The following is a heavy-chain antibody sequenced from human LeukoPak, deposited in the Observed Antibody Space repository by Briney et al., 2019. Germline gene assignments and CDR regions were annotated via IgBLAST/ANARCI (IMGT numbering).Heavy chain of an antibody. V-gene: IGHV3-21*01. Sequence: GGSLRLSCAASGFTFSSYSMTWVRQAPGKGLEWVSSISSSSSYIYYADSVKGRFTISRENAKNSLYLQMNSLRAEDTAVYYCARGIGEYQLLSYYYYGMDVWGQGTTVTVSS. CDR2: ISSSSSYI. CDR3: ARGIGEYQLLSYYYYGMDV. D-gene: IGHD2-2*01. CDR1: GFTFSSYS. J-gene: IGHJ6*02.